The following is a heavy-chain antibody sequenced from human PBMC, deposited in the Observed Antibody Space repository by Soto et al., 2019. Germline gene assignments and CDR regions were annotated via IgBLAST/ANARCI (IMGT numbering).Heavy chain of an antibody. CDR3: AAEDFPYYYYSGMDV. D-gene: IGHD3-3*01. J-gene: IGHJ6*02. Sequence: ASVKVSCKASGFTFTNSAVQWVRQARGQHLEWMGWIVVGSGSTNYAQKFQQRVTITRDMSTSTAYMELSSLRYEDTAGYYCAAEDFPYYYYSGMDVWGQGTTVTVSS. CDR2: IVVGSGST. V-gene: IGHV1-58*01. CDR1: GFTFTNSA.